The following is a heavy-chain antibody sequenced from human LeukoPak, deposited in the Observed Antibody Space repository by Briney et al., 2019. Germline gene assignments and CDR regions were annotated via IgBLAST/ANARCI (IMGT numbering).Heavy chain of an antibody. J-gene: IGHJ4*02. D-gene: IGHD6-25*01. CDR3: ATDSRYFDS. CDR1: GFTFVNYG. CDR2: ISYNGNQ. V-gene: IGHV3-30-3*01. Sequence: PGGSLRLSCAASGFTFVNYGFHWVRQAPVKALEWVAFISYNGNQKYGDSVKGRFTISRDNSKNTLYLQVNGLRPEDTAVYYCATDSRYFDSWGQGNMVTVSS.